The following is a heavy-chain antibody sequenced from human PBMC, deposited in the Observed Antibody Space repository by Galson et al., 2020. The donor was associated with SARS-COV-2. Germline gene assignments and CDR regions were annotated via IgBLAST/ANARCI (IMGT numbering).Heavy chain of an antibody. V-gene: IGHV4-59*01. CDR3: AKDRYRGSFLGDYYGLDV. D-gene: IGHD1-26*01. J-gene: IGHJ6*02. Sequence: SQTLSLTCTVSGGSISSYYWSWIRQPPGKGLEWIGYIYYSGSTNYNPSLKSRVTISVDTSKNQFSLKLSSVTAADTAVYYCAKDRYRGSFLGDYYGLDVWGQGTTVTVSS. CDR1: GGSISSYY. CDR2: IYYSGST.